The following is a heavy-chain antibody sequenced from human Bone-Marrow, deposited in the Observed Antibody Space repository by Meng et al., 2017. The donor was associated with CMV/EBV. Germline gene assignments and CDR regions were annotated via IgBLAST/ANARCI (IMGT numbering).Heavy chain of an antibody. CDR3: ARGALEWLPNNWFDP. J-gene: IGHJ5*02. CDR1: GGSISSYY. D-gene: IGHD3-3*01. CDR2: IYYSGST. V-gene: IGHV4-59*01. Sequence: SETLSLTCTVSGGSISSYYWSWIRQPPGKGLEWIGYIYYSGSTNYNPSLKSRVTISVDTSKNQFSLKLSSVTAADTAVYYCARGALEWLPNNWFDPWGQGTLVTVSS.